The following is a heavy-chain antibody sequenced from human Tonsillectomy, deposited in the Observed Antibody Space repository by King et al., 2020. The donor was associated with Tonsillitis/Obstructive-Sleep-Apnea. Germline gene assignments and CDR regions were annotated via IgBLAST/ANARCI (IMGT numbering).Heavy chain of an antibody. Sequence: VKLVESGGGLVKPGGSLRLSCAASGFTFSNAWMSWVRQAPGKGMEWVGRIKSKTDGGTTDYAAPVKGRFTISRDDSKNTLYLQMNSLKTEDTAVYYCTTGNLAYGDYDYWGQGTLVTVSS. V-gene: IGHV3-15*01. D-gene: IGHD4-17*01. CDR1: GFTFSNAW. CDR2: IKSKTDGGTT. J-gene: IGHJ4*02. CDR3: TTGNLAYGDYDY.